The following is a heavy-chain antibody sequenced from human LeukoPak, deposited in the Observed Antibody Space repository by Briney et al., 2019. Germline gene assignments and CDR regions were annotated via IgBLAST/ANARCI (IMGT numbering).Heavy chain of an antibody. V-gene: IGHV3-9*01. CDR2: ISRNSGSI. Sequence: PGGSLRLSCAASGFTFDDYAMHWVRQAPGKGLEWVSGISRNSGSIGYADSVKGRFTISRDNAKNSLYLQMNSLRAEDTALYYCAKDYFSAGAFDYWGQGTLVTVSS. J-gene: IGHJ4*02. D-gene: IGHD6-13*01. CDR1: GFTFDDYA. CDR3: AKDYFSAGAFDY.